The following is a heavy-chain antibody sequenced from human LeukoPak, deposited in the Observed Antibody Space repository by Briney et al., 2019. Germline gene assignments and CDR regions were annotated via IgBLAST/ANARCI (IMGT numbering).Heavy chain of an antibody. CDR1: DGSIISSDYY. CDR3: ATSSGYYIDAFDI. V-gene: IGHV4-39*01. J-gene: IGHJ3*02. D-gene: IGHD3-22*01. CDR2: ISDSGNT. Sequence: SETLSLTCTVSDGSIISSDYYWGWIRQPPGKGLEWVGSISDSGNTYYNPSLRSRVTISVDTSKNQFSLKVSSVTAADTAVYYCATSSGYYIDAFDIWGQGTMVTVSS.